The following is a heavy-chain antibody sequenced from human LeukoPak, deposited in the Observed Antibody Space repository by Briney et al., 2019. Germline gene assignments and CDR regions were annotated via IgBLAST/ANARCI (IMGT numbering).Heavy chain of an antibody. Sequence: GGSLTLSCAASGFTFSDYWMHWVRQPPGKGLVWVSRIKPGGSSTTYADSEKGRFTISRDNAKNTLYLQMNSLGAEDTAVYYCTRGTGYDVFDIWGEGTMVTVSS. CDR3: TRGTGYDVFDI. CDR2: IKPGGSST. J-gene: IGHJ3*02. D-gene: IGHD5-12*01. V-gene: IGHV3-74*03. CDR1: GFTFSDYW.